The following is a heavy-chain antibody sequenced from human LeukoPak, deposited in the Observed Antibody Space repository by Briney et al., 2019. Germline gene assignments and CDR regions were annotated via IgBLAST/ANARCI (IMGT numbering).Heavy chain of an antibody. J-gene: IGHJ6*03. CDR1: GFTFSSYS. D-gene: IGHD6-19*01. CDR2: ISSSSSYI. V-gene: IGHV3-21*01. Sequence: GGSLRLSCAASGFTFSSYSMNWVRQAPGKGLEWVSSISSSSSYIYYADSVKGRFTISRDNAKNSLYLQMNSLRAEDTAVYYCARLTVAGAHYYYYYMDVWGKGTTVTVSS. CDR3: ARLTVAGAHYYYYYMDV.